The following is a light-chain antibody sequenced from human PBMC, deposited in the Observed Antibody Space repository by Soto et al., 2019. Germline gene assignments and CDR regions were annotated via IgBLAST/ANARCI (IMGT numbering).Light chain of an antibody. J-gene: IGLJ2*01. Sequence: QSALTQPASVSGSPGQSITISCTGASSDGSDYNYVSWYQQHPGKAPKLMIYDVSYRPSGVSNRFSGSKSGNTASLTISGLHAEDEASYYCSSYTSTNTVVFGGGTKLTVL. CDR3: SSYTSTNTVV. CDR2: DVS. V-gene: IGLV2-14*03. CDR1: SSDGSDYNY.